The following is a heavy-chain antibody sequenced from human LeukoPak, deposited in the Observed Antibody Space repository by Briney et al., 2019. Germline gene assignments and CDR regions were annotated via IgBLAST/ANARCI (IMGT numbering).Heavy chain of an antibody. J-gene: IGHJ4*02. CDR3: ARVHPEYCSGGSCYGPYYFDY. CDR1: GGSFSGYY. Sequence: SETLSLTCAVYGGSFSGYYWSWIRQPPGKGLEWIGEINHSGSTNYNSSLKSRVTISVDTSKNQFSLKLSSVTAADTAVYYCARVHPEYCSGGSCYGPYYFDYWGQGTLVTVSS. V-gene: IGHV4-34*01. CDR2: INHSGST. D-gene: IGHD2-15*01.